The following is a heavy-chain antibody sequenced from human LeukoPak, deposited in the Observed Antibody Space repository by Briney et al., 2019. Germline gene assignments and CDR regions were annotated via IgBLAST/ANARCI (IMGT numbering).Heavy chain of an antibody. D-gene: IGHD2-15*01. Sequence: PSETLSLTCTVSGGSISSYYWSRIRQPPGKGLEWIGYIYYSGSTNYNPSLKSRVTISVDTSKNQFSLKLSSVTAADTAVYYCARAEGRYCSGGSCYSKPYYYYGMDVWGQGTTVTVSS. CDR2: IYYSGST. J-gene: IGHJ6*02. V-gene: IGHV4-59*01. CDR1: GGSISSYY. CDR3: ARAEGRYCSGGSCYSKPYYYYGMDV.